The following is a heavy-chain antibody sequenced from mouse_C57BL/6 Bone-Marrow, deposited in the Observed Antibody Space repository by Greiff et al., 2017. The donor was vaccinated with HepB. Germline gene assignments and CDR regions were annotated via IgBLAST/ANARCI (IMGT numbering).Heavy chain of an antibody. V-gene: IGHV5-4*01. Sequence: EVQVVESGGGLVKPGGSLKLSCAASGFTFSSYAMSWVRQTPEKRLEWVATISDGGSYTYYPYNVKGRFTSSRDNAKNNQYLQMSHLKSEDAAMYYCARGQAGTGYWGQGTTLTVSS. J-gene: IGHJ2*01. CDR3: ARGQAGTGY. D-gene: IGHD4-1*01. CDR2: ISDGGSYT. CDR1: GFTFSSYA.